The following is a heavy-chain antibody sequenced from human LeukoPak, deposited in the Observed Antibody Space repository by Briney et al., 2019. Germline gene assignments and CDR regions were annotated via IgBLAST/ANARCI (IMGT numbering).Heavy chain of an antibody. Sequence: GGSLRLSCAASGFALSSYAMSWVRQAPGKGLEWVSAISGSGGSTYYADSVKGRFTISRDNSKNTLYLQMNSLRAEGTAVYYCAKADIITMVRGVTLDAFDIWGQGTMVTVSS. CDR2: ISGSGGST. CDR3: AKADIITMVRGVTLDAFDI. D-gene: IGHD3-10*01. J-gene: IGHJ3*02. V-gene: IGHV3-23*01. CDR1: GFALSSYA.